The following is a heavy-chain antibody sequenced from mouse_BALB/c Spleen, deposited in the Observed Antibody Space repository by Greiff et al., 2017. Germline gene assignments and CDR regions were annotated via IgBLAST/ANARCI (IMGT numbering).Heavy chain of an antibody. CDR2: INPSTGYT. CDR3: ARRDEGYRYFDV. D-gene: IGHD1-2*01. V-gene: IGHV1-7*01. CDR1: GYTFTSYW. J-gene: IGHJ1*01. Sequence: VQLQQSGAELAKPGASVKMSCKASGYTFTSYWMHWVKQRPGQGLEWIGYINPSTGYTEYNQKFKDKATLTADKSSSTAYMQLSSLTSEDSAVYYCARRDEGYRYFDVWGAGTTVTVSS.